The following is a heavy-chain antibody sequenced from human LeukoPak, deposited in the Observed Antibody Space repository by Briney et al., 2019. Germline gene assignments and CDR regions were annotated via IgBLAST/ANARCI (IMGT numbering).Heavy chain of an antibody. V-gene: IGHV3-48*02. CDR2: ISSSSSTI. CDR3: ARTAYYDSSGYCY. J-gene: IGHJ4*02. CDR1: GFTFSSYS. Sequence: GGSLRLSCAASGFTFSSYSMNWVRQAPGRGLEWVSYISSSSSTIYYADSVKGRFTISRDNAKNSLYLQMNSLRDEDTAVYYCARTAYYDSSGYCYWGQGTLVTVSS. D-gene: IGHD3-22*01.